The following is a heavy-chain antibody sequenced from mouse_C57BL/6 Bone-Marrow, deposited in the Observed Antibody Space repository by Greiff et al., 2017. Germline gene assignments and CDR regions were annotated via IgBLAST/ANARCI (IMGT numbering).Heavy chain of an antibody. Sequence: QVQLQQPGAELVKPGASVKLSCKASGYTFTSYWMHWVKQRPGQGLEWIGMIHPNSGSTNYNEKFKSKATLTVDKSSSTAYMQLISLTSEYSAVYYCARPIYYGNSWFAYWGQGTLVTVSA. CDR3: ARPIYYGNSWFAY. J-gene: IGHJ3*01. CDR2: IHPNSGST. D-gene: IGHD2-1*01. V-gene: IGHV1-64*01. CDR1: GYTFTSYW.